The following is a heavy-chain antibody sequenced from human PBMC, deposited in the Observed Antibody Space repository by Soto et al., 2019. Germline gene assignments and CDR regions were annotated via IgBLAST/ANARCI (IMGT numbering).Heavy chain of an antibody. J-gene: IGHJ3*02. V-gene: IGHV1-2*04. Sequence: ASVEVSCKASGYTFTGYYMHWVRQAPGQGLEWMGWINPNSGGTNYAQKFQGWVTMTRDTSISTAYMELSRLRSDDTAVYYCARNKDFWSGYPDDAFDIWGQGTMVTVSS. CDR3: ARNKDFWSGYPDDAFDI. CDR1: GYTFTGYY. D-gene: IGHD3-3*01. CDR2: INPNSGGT.